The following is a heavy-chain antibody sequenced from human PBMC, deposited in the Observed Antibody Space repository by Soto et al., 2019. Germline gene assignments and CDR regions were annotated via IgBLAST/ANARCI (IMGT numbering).Heavy chain of an antibody. CDR1: GFTFSSYS. CDR3: ARDGVATLGY. D-gene: IGHD5-12*01. J-gene: IGHJ4*02. CDR2: IWSDGNNK. Sequence: PGGSLRLSCAGSGFTFSSYSMHWVRQAPGKGLEWVAVIWSDGNNKYYGDSVKGRFTISRDNSKNTVYLQMNSLRGEDTAVYYCARDGVATLGYWGKGTLVTVSS. V-gene: IGHV3-33*01.